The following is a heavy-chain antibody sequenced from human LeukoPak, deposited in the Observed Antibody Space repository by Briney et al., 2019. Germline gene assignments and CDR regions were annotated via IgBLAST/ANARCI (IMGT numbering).Heavy chain of an antibody. J-gene: IGHJ4*02. Sequence: SETLSLTCAVSGTSISLSNWWTWVRQPPGKGLEWIGEIYHSGTTNYNPSLKSRVTISLDKSRNQFSLNLNSVSAADTAVYYCARAAVDDYGRLYYFDYWGQGTLVTISS. CDR2: IYHSGTT. V-gene: IGHV4-4*02. D-gene: IGHD4-17*01. CDR1: GTSISLSNW. CDR3: ARAAVDDYGRLYYFDY.